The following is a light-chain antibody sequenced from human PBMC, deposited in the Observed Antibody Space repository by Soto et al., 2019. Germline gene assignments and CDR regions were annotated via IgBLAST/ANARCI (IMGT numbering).Light chain of an antibody. V-gene: IGLV2-14*01. CDR2: DVS. CDR1: SRDVGSYNY. J-gene: IGLJ3*02. Sequence: QSALTQPASVSGSPGQSITISCTGTSRDVGSYNYVSWYQQRPGKAPRLMIYDVSDRPSGISVRFSGSKSGNTASLTISGLQDEDEADEFCSSYTNSSTVVFGGGTKLTVL. CDR3: SSYTNSSTVV.